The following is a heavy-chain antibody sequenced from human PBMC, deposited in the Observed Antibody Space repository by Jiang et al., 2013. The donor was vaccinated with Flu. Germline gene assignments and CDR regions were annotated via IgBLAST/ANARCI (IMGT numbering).Heavy chain of an antibody. CDR3: ARVVWNYVYVGGTYRYSTYYFDY. Sequence: LLKPSETLSLTCTVYGGSFSTYYWSWIRQSPGKGLEWLGEISHGGSTNYNPSLKSRVTISVDTSKKQFSLNLTSVTAADTAMYYCARVVWNYVYVGGTYRYSTYYFDYWGQGTLVTVSS. J-gene: IGHJ4*02. D-gene: IGHD3-16*02. CDR2: ISHGGST. V-gene: IGHV4-34*01. CDR1: GGSFSTYY.